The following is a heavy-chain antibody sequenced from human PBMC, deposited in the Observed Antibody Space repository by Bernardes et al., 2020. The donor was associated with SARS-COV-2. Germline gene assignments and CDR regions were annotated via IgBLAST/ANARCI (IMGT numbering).Heavy chain of an antibody. J-gene: IGHJ6*02. V-gene: IGHV4-61*02. CDR2: LYTRGRT. D-gene: IGHD1-26*01. CDR3: ARDRPFWGGATGGGHSYYYYGMDV. CDR1: GGSISSGSYY. Sequence: SETLSLTCTVSGGSISSGSYYWSWIPQPAGKGLEWIGRLYTRGRTNYNPSLKSRVTISVDTSKNQFSLKLSSVTAADTAVYYCARDRPFWGGATGGGHSYYYYGMDVWGQGTTVTVS.